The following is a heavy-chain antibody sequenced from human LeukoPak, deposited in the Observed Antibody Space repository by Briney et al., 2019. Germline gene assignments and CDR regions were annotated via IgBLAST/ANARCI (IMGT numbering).Heavy chain of an antibody. J-gene: IGHJ4*02. CDR3: ARDLCGTGRLLWFGELLCGNYYFDY. CDR2: ISAYNGNT. CDR1: GYTFTSYG. Sequence: GASVKVSCKASGYTFTSYGISWVRQAPGQGLEWMGWISAYNGNTNYAQKLQGRVTMTTDTSTSTAYMELRSLRSDDTAVYYCARDLCGTGRLLWFGELLCGNYYFDYWGQGTLVTVSS. V-gene: IGHV1-18*01. D-gene: IGHD3-10*01.